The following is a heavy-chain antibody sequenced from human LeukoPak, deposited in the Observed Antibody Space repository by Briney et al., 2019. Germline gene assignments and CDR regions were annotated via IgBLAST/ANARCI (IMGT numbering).Heavy chain of an antibody. CDR1: GFTFSSYG. Sequence: GGSLRLSCAASGFTFSSYGMHWVRQAPGKGLEWVAFIRYDGSNKYYADSVKGRFTISRDNSKSTLYLQMNSLRAEDTAVYYCAKGVTVTTGKTLFDYWGQGTLVTVSS. CDR2: IRYDGSNK. V-gene: IGHV3-30*02. D-gene: IGHD4-17*01. CDR3: AKGVTVTTGKTLFDY. J-gene: IGHJ4*02.